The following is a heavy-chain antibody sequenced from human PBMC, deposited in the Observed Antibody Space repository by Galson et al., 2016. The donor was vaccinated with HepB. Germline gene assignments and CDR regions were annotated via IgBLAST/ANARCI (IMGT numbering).Heavy chain of an antibody. CDR2: ISDDGSNK. Sequence: SLRLSCAASGFTLSSCGMYRVRQAPGKGLEWVAVISDDGSNKMYADSVKGRFTISRDNSKNTLYLQMNSLRLEDTAMYYCAKVGSIAARPDYFDSWGQGTLVTVSS. V-gene: IGHV3-30*18. J-gene: IGHJ4*02. CDR3: AKVGSIAARPDYFDS. D-gene: IGHD6-6*01. CDR1: GFTLSSCG.